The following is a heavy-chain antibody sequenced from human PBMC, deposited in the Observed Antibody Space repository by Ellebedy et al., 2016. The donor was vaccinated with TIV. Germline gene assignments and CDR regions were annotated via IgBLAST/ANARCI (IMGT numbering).Heavy chain of an antibody. V-gene: IGHV4-61*02. J-gene: IGHJ5*02. CDR2: ISSGGT. CDR3: ARGHNGFDL. CDR1: GGSISSGSYY. Sequence: SETLSLXCTVSGGSISSGSYYWSWVRQPAGKGLEWIGRISSGGTSYNPSLRSRVTMSVDTSKNQFSLRLTSVMAADAAVYYCARGHNGFDLWGQGTLVIVSS.